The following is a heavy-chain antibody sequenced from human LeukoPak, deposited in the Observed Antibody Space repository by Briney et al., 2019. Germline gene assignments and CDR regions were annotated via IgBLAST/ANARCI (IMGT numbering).Heavy chain of an antibody. CDR1: GGTFSSYA. J-gene: IGHJ4*02. V-gene: IGHV1-69*05. D-gene: IGHD3-22*01. CDR3: AGGGGYYYDSSGQFDY. CDR2: IIPIFGTA. Sequence: SVKVPCKASGGTFSSYAISWVRQAPGQGLEWMGGIIPIFGTANYAQKFQGRVTITTDESTSTAYMELSSLRSEDTAVYYCAGGGGYYYDSSGQFDYWGQGTLVTVSS.